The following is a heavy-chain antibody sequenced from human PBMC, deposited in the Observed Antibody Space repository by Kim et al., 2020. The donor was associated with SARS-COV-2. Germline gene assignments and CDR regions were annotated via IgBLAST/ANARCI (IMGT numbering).Heavy chain of an antibody. CDR2: VSYDGSDK. CDR3: VTEQDYQSSGRGGYFFDH. CDR1: GFAFSAYG. V-gene: IGHV3-30*03. D-gene: IGHD3-22*01. J-gene: IGHJ4*02. Sequence: GGSLRLSCAASGFAFSAYGMHWIRQAPGKGLQWVALVSYDGSDKNYADSVKGRFTISRDDSKNTLYLQMNSLRAEDTAMYYCVTEQDYQSSGRGGYFFDHWCQGTLVTVSS.